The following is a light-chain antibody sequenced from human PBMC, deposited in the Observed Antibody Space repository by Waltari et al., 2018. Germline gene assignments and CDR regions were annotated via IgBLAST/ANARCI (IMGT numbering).Light chain of an antibody. CDR3: QQHYSRWT. J-gene: IGKJ1*01. V-gene: IGKV1-5*03. CDR2: GAS. CDR1: QSIRGS. Sequence: DIQMTQSPSTLSASVGDRVTITCRASQSIRGSVAWYQQKPGKAPSILIYGASTLQRGIPSRFSGSGTGTEFTLTITSLQPDDFATYYCQQHYSRWTFGQGTRVEIK.